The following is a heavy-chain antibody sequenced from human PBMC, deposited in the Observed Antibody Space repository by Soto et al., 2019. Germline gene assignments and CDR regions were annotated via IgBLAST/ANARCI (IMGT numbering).Heavy chain of an antibody. J-gene: IGHJ4*02. CDR2: IRHDGSEK. D-gene: IGHD6-19*01. CDR1: GFSFSNYW. Sequence: LRLSCAASGFSFSNYWMMWIRQAPGKGLEWVANIRHDGSEKYYGDSVKGRFTASRDNAQNPLYLQMNSLRAEDTAVYYCAGGPEGWPAEYWGQGILVTVSS. V-gene: IGHV3-7*03. CDR3: AGGPEGWPAEY.